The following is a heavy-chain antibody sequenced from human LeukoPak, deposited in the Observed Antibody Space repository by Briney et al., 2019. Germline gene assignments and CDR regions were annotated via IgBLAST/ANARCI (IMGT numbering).Heavy chain of an antibody. Sequence: SVKVSCKASGGTFSSYAISWVRQAPGQGLEWMGGIIPIFGTANYAQKFQGRVTITTDESTSTAYMELSSLRSEDTAVYYCARGRYYYDSSGHGRVYYYYYMDVWGKGTTVTVSS. D-gene: IGHD3-22*01. CDR1: GGTFSSYA. J-gene: IGHJ6*03. CDR2: IIPIFGTA. V-gene: IGHV1-69*05. CDR3: ARGRYYYDSSGHGRVYYYYYMDV.